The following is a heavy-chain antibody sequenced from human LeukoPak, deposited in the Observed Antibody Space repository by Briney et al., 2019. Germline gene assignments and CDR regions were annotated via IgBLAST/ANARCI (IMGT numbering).Heavy chain of an antibody. D-gene: IGHD3-22*01. Sequence: SETLSLTCTVSGGSIGSYFWSWIRQPPGKGLECIGYIYYTGSTNYSPSLKSRVTISVDTSKNQFSLKLSSVTAADTAVYYCARMVHDSSGYRTDFWGQGTLVTVPS. CDR2: IYYTGST. J-gene: IGHJ4*02. V-gene: IGHV4-59*01. CDR3: ARMVHDSSGYRTDF. CDR1: GGSIGSYF.